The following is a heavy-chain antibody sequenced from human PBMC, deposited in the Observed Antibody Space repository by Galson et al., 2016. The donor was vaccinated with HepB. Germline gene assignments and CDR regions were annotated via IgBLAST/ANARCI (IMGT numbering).Heavy chain of an antibody. V-gene: IGHV3-74*01. D-gene: IGHD3-3*01. J-gene: IGHJ5*02. Sequence: SLRLSCAASGFTFSTYWMHWVRQAPGKGLVWVSRINSDGSSTSYADSVKGRFTISRDNAKNTLYLQMNSLRAEDTAVYYCAREDGGYYDFWSGYYRFDPWGQGTLVTVSS. CDR1: GFTFSTYW. CDR3: AREDGGYYDFWSGYYRFDP. CDR2: INSDGSST.